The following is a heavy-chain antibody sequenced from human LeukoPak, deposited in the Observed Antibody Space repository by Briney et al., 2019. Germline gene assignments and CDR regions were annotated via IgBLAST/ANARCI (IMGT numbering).Heavy chain of an antibody. CDR1: GFTFSSYG. V-gene: IGHV3-21*01. J-gene: IGHJ4*02. CDR2: ISSSSSYI. Sequence: GGSLRLSCAASGFTFSSYGMNWVRQAPGKGLEWVSSISSSSSYIYYADSVKGRFTISRDTARNSLYLQMNSLRAEDTAVYYCAREHPYYYDSSGTALMAEIKYYFDYWGQGTLVTVSS. D-gene: IGHD3-22*01. CDR3: AREHPYYYDSSGTALMAEIKYYFDY.